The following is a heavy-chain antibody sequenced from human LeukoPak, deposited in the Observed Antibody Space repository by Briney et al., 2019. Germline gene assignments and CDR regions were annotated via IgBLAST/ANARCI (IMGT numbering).Heavy chain of an antibody. J-gene: IGHJ4*02. CDR1: GYTFTGYY. Sequence: VASVKVSCKASGYTFTGYYMQWLRQAPGQGLEWMGWISAYNGNTNYAQKLQGRVTMTTDTSTSTAYMELRSLRSEDTAVYYCARNRPFDYWGQGTLVTVSS. CDR2: ISAYNGNT. V-gene: IGHV1-18*04. CDR3: ARNRPFDY.